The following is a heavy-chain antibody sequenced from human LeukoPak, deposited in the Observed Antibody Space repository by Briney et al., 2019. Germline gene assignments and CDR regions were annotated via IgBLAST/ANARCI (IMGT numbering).Heavy chain of an antibody. CDR2: ISGSGGST. Sequence: PGGSLRLSCAASGFTFSSYAMSWVRQAPGKGLEWVSAISGSGGSTYYADSVKGRFTISRDNSKNTLYLQMNSLRAEDTAVYYCAKSGIAYCGGDCYSDMYNWFDPWGQGTLVTVSS. CDR3: AKSGIAYCGGDCYSDMYNWFDP. V-gene: IGHV3-23*01. CDR1: GFTFSSYA. D-gene: IGHD2-21*02. J-gene: IGHJ5*02.